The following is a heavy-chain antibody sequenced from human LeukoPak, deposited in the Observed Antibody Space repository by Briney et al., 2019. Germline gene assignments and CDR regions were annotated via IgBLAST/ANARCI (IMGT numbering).Heavy chain of an antibody. D-gene: IGHD6-19*01. V-gene: IGHV4-34*01. CDR2: INHSGST. CDR3: ARGSLSSGDLDY. CDR1: GGSFSGYY. J-gene: IGHJ4*02. Sequence: SETLSLTCAVYGGSFSGYYWSWIRQPPGKGLEWIGEINHSGSTNYNPSLKSRVTISVDTSKNQFSLKLSSVTAADTAVYYCARGSLSSGDLDYWGQGTLVTVSS.